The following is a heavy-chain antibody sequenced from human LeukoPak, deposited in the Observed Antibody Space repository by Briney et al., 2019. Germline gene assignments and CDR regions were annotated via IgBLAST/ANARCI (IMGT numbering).Heavy chain of an antibody. Sequence: PGGSLRLSCAASGFTFSRYWMLWVRQAPGKALVWVSRINSDGSSTSYADSVKGRFTISRDNAKNTLYLQMNSLRAEDTAVYYCARDPTVRYFDWLLAGWFDPWGQGTLVTVSS. D-gene: IGHD3-9*01. CDR2: INSDGSST. CDR3: ARDPTVRYFDWLLAGWFDP. CDR1: GFTFSRYW. V-gene: IGHV3-74*01. J-gene: IGHJ5*02.